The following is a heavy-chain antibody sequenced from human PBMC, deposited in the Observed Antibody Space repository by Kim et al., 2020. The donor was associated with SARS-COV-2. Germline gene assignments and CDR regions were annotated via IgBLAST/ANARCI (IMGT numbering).Heavy chain of an antibody. D-gene: IGHD2-2*01. V-gene: IGHV1-24*01. CDR3: VTPKRRYCSSISCHWYNWFDP. J-gene: IGHJ5*02. Sequence: ASVKVSCKVSGHTLTYLSIHWVRQAPGKGLEWMGGFDPEDGKTVYAQKFQGRLTMTEDTSTDTAYLELSSLRSEDTAVYYCVTPKRRYCSSISCHWYNWFDPWGQGTLVTVSS. CDR1: GHTLTYLS. CDR2: FDPEDGKT.